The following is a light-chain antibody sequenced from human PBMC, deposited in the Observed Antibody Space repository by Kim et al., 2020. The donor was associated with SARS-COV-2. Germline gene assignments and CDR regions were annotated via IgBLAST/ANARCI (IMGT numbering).Light chain of an antibody. V-gene: IGKV3-20*01. CDR3: QQYCGSAT. CDR2: AAS. J-gene: IGKJ1*01. CDR1: QSVSTNY. Sequence: PGERATLSCRASQSVSTNYLAWYQHKPGQAPRLLIYAASRRATGIPDRFSGSGSGTDFTLTMSRLEPEDFALYYCQQYCGSATFGQGTKVDIK.